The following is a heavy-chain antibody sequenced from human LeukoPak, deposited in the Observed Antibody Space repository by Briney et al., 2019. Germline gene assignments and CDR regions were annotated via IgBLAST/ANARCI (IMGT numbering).Heavy chain of an antibody. Sequence: PSETLSLTCTVSGGSISSYYWSWIRQPPGKGLEWIGYIYYSGSTNYNPSLKSRVTISVDTSKNQFSLKLSSVTAADTAVYYCARGPSDYSSPSFDYWGQGTLVTVSS. CDR3: ARGPSDYSSPSFDY. J-gene: IGHJ4*02. CDR1: GGSISSYY. V-gene: IGHV4-59*01. D-gene: IGHD2-15*01. CDR2: IYYSGST.